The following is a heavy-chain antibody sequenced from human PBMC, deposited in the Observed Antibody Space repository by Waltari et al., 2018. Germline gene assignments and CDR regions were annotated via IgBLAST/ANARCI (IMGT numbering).Heavy chain of an antibody. CDR2: IKQDGSEK. CDR3: ARDQSYYDSSGIGDY. Sequence: EVQLVESGGGLVQPGGSLRLSCAASGFTFSSYWMSWVRQAPGKGLEWVANIKQDGSEKYYVDSVKGRFTISRDNAKNSLYLQMNSLRAEDTAVYYCARDQSYYDSSGIGDYWGQGTLVTVSS. D-gene: IGHD3-22*01. CDR1: GFTFSSYW. V-gene: IGHV3-7*01. J-gene: IGHJ4*02.